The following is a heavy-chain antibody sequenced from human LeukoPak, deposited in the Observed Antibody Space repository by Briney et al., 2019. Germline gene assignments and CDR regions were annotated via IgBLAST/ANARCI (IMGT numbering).Heavy chain of an antibody. J-gene: IGHJ4*02. CDR2: IDINTGNP. Sequence: ASVKVSCKASGYTFTKYAMNWVRQAPGQGPEWMGWIDINTGNPTYARGFTGRFVFSSDTSVRMAYLQISSLKAEDTAVYYCARSNNDGDYLGVGFDYWGQGTLVTVSS. D-gene: IGHD3-16*01. CDR3: ARSNNDGDYLGVGFDY. V-gene: IGHV7-4-1*04. CDR1: GYTFTKYA.